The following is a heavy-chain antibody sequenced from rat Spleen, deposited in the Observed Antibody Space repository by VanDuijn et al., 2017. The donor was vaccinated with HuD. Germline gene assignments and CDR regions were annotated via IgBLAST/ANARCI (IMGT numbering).Heavy chain of an antibody. J-gene: IGHJ2*01. V-gene: IGHV4-2*01. CDR2: INKDSRTI. CDR1: GFNFNDYW. Sequence: EVKLVESGGGLVQPGRSLKLSCAASGFNFNDYWMGWVRQAPGKGLEWIGEINKDSRTIKYTPSLKDIFTISRDNAQNTLYLQMSKLGSEDTAIYYCAREDFGVDYWGQGVMVTVSS. D-gene: IGHD4-3*01. CDR3: AREDFGVDY.